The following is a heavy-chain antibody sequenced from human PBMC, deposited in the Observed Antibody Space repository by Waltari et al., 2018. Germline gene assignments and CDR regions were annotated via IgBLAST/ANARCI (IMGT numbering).Heavy chain of an antibody. Sequence: QVQLVQSGAEVKKPGSSVKVSCKASGGTFSSYAISWERQAPGQGLEWMGGIIPIFGTANYAQKFQGRVTITADESTSTAYMELSSLRSEDTAVYYCARARDYYDSSGYYRSAFDIWGQGTMVTVSS. D-gene: IGHD3-22*01. CDR1: GGTFSSYA. CDR3: ARARDYYDSSGYYRSAFDI. CDR2: IIPIFGTA. V-gene: IGHV1-69*01. J-gene: IGHJ3*02.